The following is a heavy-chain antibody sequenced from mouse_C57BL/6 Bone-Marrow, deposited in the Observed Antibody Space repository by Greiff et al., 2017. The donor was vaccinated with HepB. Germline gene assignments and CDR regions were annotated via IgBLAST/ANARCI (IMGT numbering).Heavy chain of an antibody. Sequence: VQLQQSGAELVRPGASVKLSCTASGFNIKDDYMHWVNQRPEQGLEWIGWIDPENGDTEYASKFQGKATITADTSSNTAYLQLSSLTSEDTAVYYCTTYNSPGDYWGQGTSVTVSS. CDR3: TTYNSPGDY. J-gene: IGHJ4*01. V-gene: IGHV14-4*01. CDR2: IDPENGDT. CDR1: GFNIKDDY. D-gene: IGHD4-1*02.